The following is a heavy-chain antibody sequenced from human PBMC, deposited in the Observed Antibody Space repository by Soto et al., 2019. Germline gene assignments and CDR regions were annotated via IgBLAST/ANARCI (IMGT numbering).Heavy chain of an antibody. V-gene: IGHV3-30*03. CDR1: GMSINTFN. Sequence: QMTLVESGGGVVQPGRSLRLSCEASGMSINTFNMHWVRQVPGKGLEWLGLISHDGTETHYVDSVKGRFTISRDNSKSTVWLQMNSLRREDTAVYFCARDRFAGSSNFGIDVWGQGTTVTVS. CDR3: ARDRFAGSSNFGIDV. D-gene: IGHD1-26*01. CDR2: ISHDGTET. J-gene: IGHJ6*02.